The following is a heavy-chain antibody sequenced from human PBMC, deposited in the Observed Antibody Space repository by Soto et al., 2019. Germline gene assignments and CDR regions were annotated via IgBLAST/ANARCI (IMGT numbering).Heavy chain of an antibody. CDR1: GDSISGGAYY. CDR2: IFYSGST. V-gene: IGHV4-30-4*01. CDR3: ARVSGVIDY. Sequence: TLSLTCAVSGDSISGGAYYCSWIRQPPGKGLEWIGYIFYSGSTYYNPSLKSRVIISVDTSKNQFSLKLSSVTAADTAVYYCARVSGVIDYWGQGTLVTVSS. J-gene: IGHJ4*02. D-gene: IGHD3-16*02.